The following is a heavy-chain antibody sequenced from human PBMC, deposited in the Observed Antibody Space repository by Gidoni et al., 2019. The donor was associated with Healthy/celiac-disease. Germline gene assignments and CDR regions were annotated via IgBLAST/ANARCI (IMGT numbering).Heavy chain of an antibody. CDR3: ARVGGIAAAGTIEYYYGMDV. CDR1: GFTFSSYA. J-gene: IGHJ6*02. Sequence: QVQLVESGGGVVQPGRSLRLSCAASGFTFSSYAMHGVRQAPGKGLEWVAVISYDGSNKYYADSVKGRFTISRDNSKNTLYLQMNSLRAEDTAVYYCARVGGIAAAGTIEYYYGMDVWGQGTTVTVSS. CDR2: ISYDGSNK. D-gene: IGHD6-13*01. V-gene: IGHV3-30-3*01.